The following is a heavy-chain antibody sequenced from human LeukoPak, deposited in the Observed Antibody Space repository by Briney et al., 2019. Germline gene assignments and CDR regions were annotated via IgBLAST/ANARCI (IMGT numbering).Heavy chain of an antibody. J-gene: IGHJ4*02. CDR2: IKHDGSEK. CDR1: GFIFTNYF. D-gene: IGHD6-13*01. Sequence: GGSLRLSCAASGFIFTNYFMSWVRQAPGKGLEWVASIKHDGSEKYYVDSVRGRFTISRDNTMNSLYLQMSSLRAEDTAVYYCAKEMYSSSWYGEFGYYFDYWGQGTLVTVSS. CDR3: AKEMYSSSWYGEFGYYFDY. V-gene: IGHV3-7*01.